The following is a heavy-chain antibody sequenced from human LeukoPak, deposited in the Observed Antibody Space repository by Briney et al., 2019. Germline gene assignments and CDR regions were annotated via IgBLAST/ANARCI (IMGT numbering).Heavy chain of an antibody. CDR3: GRDSPLSSLSFDL. Sequence: PGGSLRLSCVASGFTFSGYSMHWVRQVPGTGLVWVSRVFSGGRTTAYADSVRGRFTISRDNAKNTLYLQMNSLRPEDTAVYYCGRDSPLSSLSFDLWGRGTLVTVSP. CDR2: VFSGGRTT. V-gene: IGHV3-74*01. J-gene: IGHJ2*01. D-gene: IGHD3-16*02. CDR1: GFTFSGYS.